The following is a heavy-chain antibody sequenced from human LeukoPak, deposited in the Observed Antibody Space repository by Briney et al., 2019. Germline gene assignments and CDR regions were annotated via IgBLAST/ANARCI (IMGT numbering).Heavy chain of an antibody. CDR1: GGSISSYY. J-gene: IGHJ3*02. CDR3: ARELPTTVTTSRAFDI. D-gene: IGHD4-11*01. CDR2: IYYSGST. Sequence: SETLSLTCTVSGGSISSYYWSWIRQPPGKGLEWIGYIYYSGSTNYNPSLKSRVTISVDTSKNQFSLKLSSVTAADTAVYYCARELPTTVTTSRAFDIWGQGTMVTVSS. V-gene: IGHV4-59*01.